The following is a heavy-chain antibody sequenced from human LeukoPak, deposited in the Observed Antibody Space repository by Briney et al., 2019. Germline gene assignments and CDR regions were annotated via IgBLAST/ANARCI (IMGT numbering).Heavy chain of an antibody. CDR1: EFTLSSYA. J-gene: IGHJ6*02. CDR2: ISGSGGNT. CDR3: AKDNSHVGDSEERATYGLDV. D-gene: IGHD3-3*01. Sequence: GGSLRLSCAASEFTLSSYAMSWVRQAPGKGLEVVSSISGSGGNTYYADSVKGRFTFSRDSSKNTLFLQMNSLRAEDTAVYYCAKDNSHVGDSEERATYGLDVWGQGTTVTVAS. V-gene: IGHV3-23*01.